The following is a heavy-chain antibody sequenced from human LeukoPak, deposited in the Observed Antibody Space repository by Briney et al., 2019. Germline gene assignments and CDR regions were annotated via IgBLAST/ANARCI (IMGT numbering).Heavy chain of an antibody. J-gene: IGHJ4*02. Sequence: SETLSLTCTVSGGSISSGSYYWSWIRQPAGKGLEWIGRIYTSGSTNYNPSLKSRVTISVDTSKNQFSLKLSSVTAADTAVYYCARLSTLSAHFDYWGQGTLVTVSS. CDR2: IYTSGST. CDR1: GGSISSGSYY. CDR3: ARLSTLSAHFDY. D-gene: IGHD2-2*01. V-gene: IGHV4-61*02.